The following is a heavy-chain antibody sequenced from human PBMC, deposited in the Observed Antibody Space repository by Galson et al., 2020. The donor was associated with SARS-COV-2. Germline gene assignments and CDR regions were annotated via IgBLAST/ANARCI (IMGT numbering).Heavy chain of an antibody. CDR3: TRDIAGGASDI. J-gene: IGHJ3*02. CDR2: ISHDGRIQ. Sequence: GGSLRLSCAASGFTFTNYAMHWVRQAPGKGLEWLTVISHDGRIQTSADSVKGRFTISRENSGNMVFLQIVSLRPDDTALYYCTRDIAGGASDIWGQGTMVIVSS. CDR1: GFTFTNYA. V-gene: IGHV3-30*04. D-gene: IGHD1-26*01.